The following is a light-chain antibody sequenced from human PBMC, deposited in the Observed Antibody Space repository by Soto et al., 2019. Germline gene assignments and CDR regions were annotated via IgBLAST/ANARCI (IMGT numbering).Light chain of an antibody. CDR2: GAS. J-gene: IGKJ1*01. CDR1: QSISSPY. CDR3: QQYDSWT. V-gene: IGKV3-20*01. Sequence: EIVLTQSPGTLSLSPGERATLSCRASQSISSPYLAWYQQKPGQAPRLLIDGASSRATGVPDRFSGSGSGTDFTLTISRLEPEAFAVYYCQQYDSWTFGQGTKVDIX.